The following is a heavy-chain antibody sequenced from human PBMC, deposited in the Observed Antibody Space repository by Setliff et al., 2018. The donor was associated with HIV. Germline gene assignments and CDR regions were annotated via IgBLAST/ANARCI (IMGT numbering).Heavy chain of an antibody. CDR3: ARTRYYYDSSSYYFQYYYYMDV. D-gene: IGHD3-22*01. Sequence: RDPPGKGLEWIGYVSYSGTTNYNPSLKSRVTISVDTSKNQFSLKLNSLTAADTAVYYCARTRYYYDSSSYYFQYYYYMDVWGKGTTVTVSS. V-gene: IGHV4-59*01. J-gene: IGHJ6*03. CDR2: VSYSGTT.